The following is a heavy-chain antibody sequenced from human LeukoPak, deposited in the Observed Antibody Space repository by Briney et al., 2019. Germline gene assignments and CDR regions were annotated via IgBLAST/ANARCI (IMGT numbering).Heavy chain of an antibody. CDR3: ARAALSSSHLV. CDR2: MSPSSGDT. V-gene: IGHV1-8*01. Sequence: ASVKVSCKASGYTFTSYDINWVRQATGQGLEWMGWMSPSSGDTGYAQTFRGRVTMTRDTSISTAYMELSSLKDDDTAAYYCARAALSSSHLVWGQGTLVTVSS. CDR1: GYTFTSYD. J-gene: IGHJ4*02. D-gene: IGHD6-6*01.